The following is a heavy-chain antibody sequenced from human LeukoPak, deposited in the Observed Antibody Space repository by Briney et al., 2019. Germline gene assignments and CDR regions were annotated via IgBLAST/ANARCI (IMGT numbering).Heavy chain of an antibody. CDR2: IYYSGST. D-gene: IGHD3-10*01. Sequence: PSQTLSLTCTVSGGSISSGGYYWSWIRQHPGKGLEWIGYIYYSGSTYYNPSLKSRVTISVDTSKNQFSLKLSSVTAADTAVYYCARDHYYGSGSLPFDYGMDVWGQGTTVTVSS. J-gene: IGHJ6*02. CDR1: GGSISSGGYY. CDR3: ARDHYYGSGSLPFDYGMDV. V-gene: IGHV4-31*03.